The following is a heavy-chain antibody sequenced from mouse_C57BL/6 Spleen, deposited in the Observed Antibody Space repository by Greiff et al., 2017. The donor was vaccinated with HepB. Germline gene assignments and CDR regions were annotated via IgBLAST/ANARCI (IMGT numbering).Heavy chain of an antibody. CDR1: GYTFTDYY. V-gene: IGHV1-26*01. Sequence: EVQLQQSGPELVKPGASVKISCKASGYTFTDYYMNWVKQSHGKSLEWIGDINPNNGGTSYNQKFKGKATLTVDKSSSTAYMALRSLTSEDSAVYYCGRVGTLGLFDGWGEGTTLTV. D-gene: IGHD2-14*01. J-gene: IGHJ2*01. CDR2: INPNNGGT. CDR3: GRVGTLGLFDG.